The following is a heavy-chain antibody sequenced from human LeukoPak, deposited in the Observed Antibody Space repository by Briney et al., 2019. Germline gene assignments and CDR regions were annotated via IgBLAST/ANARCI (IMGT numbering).Heavy chain of an antibody. Sequence: GGSLRLSCAASGFTFSSYAMRWVRQAPGKGVEWGSAISGSGGSKYYADSVKGRSTISRDNSKNPLYLQMNTLSAEDTAVYYCAKGDITFGGVIVRPHFDYWGQGTPVTVSS. CDR1: GFTFSSYA. CDR2: ISGSGGSK. D-gene: IGHD3-16*02. V-gene: IGHV3-23*01. J-gene: IGHJ4*02. CDR3: AKGDITFGGVIVRPHFDY.